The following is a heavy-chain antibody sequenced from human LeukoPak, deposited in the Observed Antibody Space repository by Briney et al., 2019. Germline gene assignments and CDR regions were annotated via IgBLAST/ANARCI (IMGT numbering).Heavy chain of an antibody. V-gene: IGHV4-59*08. D-gene: IGHD2-8*01. CDR1: GGSISTYY. CDR2: IYYSGST. Sequence: SETLSLTCTVSGGSISTYYWTWIRQPPGKGLEWIGYIYYSGSTNYNPALKSRVTISLDTSKNQFSLKLNSVTAADTAVYYCARRSLITAYAMDVWGQGTTVTVSS. CDR3: ARRSLITAYAMDV. J-gene: IGHJ6*02.